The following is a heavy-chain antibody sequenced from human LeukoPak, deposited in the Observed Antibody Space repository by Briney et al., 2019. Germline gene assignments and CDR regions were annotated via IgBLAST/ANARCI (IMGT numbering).Heavy chain of an antibody. V-gene: IGHV6-1*01. Sequence: SQTLSLTCTISGGSISSNSVAWNWIRQSPSIGLELLDRTYYRSKWYNDYAVSVRGRMTINPDTSKLQFALQLSSVAPEDTAVYYCARDRGRYLDLCGRGALVSVSS. CDR2: TYYRSKWYN. J-gene: IGHJ2*01. CDR3: ARDRGRYLDL. D-gene: IGHD6-25*01. CDR1: GGSISSNSVA.